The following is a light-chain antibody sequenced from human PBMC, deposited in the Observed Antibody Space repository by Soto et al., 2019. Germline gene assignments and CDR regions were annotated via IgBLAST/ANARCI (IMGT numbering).Light chain of an antibody. CDR2: EVS. CDR1: SSDVGGYNY. J-gene: IGLJ1*01. Sequence: QSALTQPASVSGSPGQSITISCTGTSSDVGGYNYVSWHQQHPGKAPKLMIYEVSNRPSGVSNRFSGSKSGNTASLTISGLQAEEEADYYCGSYTSNSPYVFGTGTKLTVL. CDR3: GSYTSNSPYV. V-gene: IGLV2-14*01.